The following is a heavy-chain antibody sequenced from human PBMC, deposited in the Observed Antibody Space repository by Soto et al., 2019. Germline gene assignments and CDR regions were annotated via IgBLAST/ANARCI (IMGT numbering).Heavy chain of an antibody. D-gene: IGHD3-3*01. CDR2: IKSEIDGGTT. CDR3: TTFFDLY. J-gene: IGHJ4*02. V-gene: IGHV3-15*01. CDR1: GFTFSSTW. Sequence: EVQLVESGGSLVKPGGSLRLSCAASGFTFSSTWMNWVRQAPGKGLEWVGHIKSEIDGGTTDYAAPVKGRFTISRDDSKNTLYLQMNSLKTEATAVYYCTTFFDLYWGQGTLVTVSS.